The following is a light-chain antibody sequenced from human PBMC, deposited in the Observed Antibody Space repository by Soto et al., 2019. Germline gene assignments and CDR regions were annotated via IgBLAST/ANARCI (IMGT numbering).Light chain of an antibody. J-gene: IGKJ1*01. V-gene: IGKV3-20*01. CDR1: QSVSSSY. Sequence: IVFSMSPGTLSLSPGERATLSCRASQSVSSSYLAWYQQKPGQAPRLLIYGASSRATGIPDRFSGSGSGTDFTLTISRLEPEDFALYYCQQAGSSPRTFGQGAKVDIK. CDR3: QQAGSSPRT. CDR2: GAS.